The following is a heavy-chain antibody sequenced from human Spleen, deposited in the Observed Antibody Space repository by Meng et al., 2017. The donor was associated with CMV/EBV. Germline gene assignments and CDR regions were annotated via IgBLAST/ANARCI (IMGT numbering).Heavy chain of an antibody. D-gene: IGHD2-2*01. J-gene: IGHJ5*02. CDR3: TRPCSSTSLAGNWFDP. CDR2: IQSDGSNK. Sequence: GESLKISCAASGFTFSNYGMHWVRQAPGKGLEWVAFIQSDGSNKYYADSVKGRFTISRDNSKNTAYLQMNSLKTEDTAVYYCTRPCSSTSLAGNWFDPWGQGTLVTVSS. CDR1: GFTFSNYG. V-gene: IGHV3-30*02.